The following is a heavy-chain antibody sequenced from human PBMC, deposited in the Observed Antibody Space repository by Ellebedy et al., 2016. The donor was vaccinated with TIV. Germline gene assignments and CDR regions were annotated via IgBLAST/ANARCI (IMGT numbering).Heavy chain of an antibody. Sequence: SETLSLXXTVSGGSISSSSYYWGWIRQPPGKGLEWIGSIYYSGSTYYNPSLKSRVTISVDTSKNQFSLKLSSVTAADTAVYYCARHLGYCSGGSCSGGIDYWGQGTLVTVSS. D-gene: IGHD2-15*01. CDR2: IYYSGST. CDR1: GGSISSSSYY. V-gene: IGHV4-39*01. J-gene: IGHJ4*02. CDR3: ARHLGYCSGGSCSGGIDY.